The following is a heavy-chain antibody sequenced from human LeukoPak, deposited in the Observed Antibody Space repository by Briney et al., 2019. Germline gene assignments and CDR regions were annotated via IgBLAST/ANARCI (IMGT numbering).Heavy chain of an antibody. CDR2: ISYDGSNK. CDR1: GFTFSSYA. Sequence: GGSLRLSCAASGFTFSSYAMHWVRQAPGKGLEWVAVISYDGSNKYYADSVKGRFTISRDNSKNTLYLQMNSLKAEDTAVYYCARDGDYYDSCGYFDYWGQGTLVTVSS. J-gene: IGHJ4*02. V-gene: IGHV3-30-3*01. D-gene: IGHD3-22*01. CDR3: ARDGDYYDSCGYFDY.